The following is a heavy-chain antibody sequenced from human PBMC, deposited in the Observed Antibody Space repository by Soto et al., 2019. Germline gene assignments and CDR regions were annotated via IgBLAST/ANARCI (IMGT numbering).Heavy chain of an antibody. CDR1: GFTFSDYA. J-gene: IGHJ4*02. CDR2: VSHDGRNT. Sequence: VQLVESGGGVVQPGRSLRLSCAASGFTFSDYAMHWIRQAPGKGLEWVAVVSHDGRNTHYADSVKGRFTISRDSSKNTVSLEMTSMRAEDTAVYYCAKGGRQWLVTSDFNYWCQGALVTVSS. D-gene: IGHD6-19*01. V-gene: IGHV3-30*18. CDR3: AKGGRQWLVTSDFNY.